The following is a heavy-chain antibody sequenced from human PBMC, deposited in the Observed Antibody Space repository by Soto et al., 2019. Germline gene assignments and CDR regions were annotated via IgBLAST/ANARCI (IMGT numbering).Heavy chain of an antibody. CDR1: GYTFTSYG. Sequence: GASVKVSYKASGYTFTSYGISWVRQAPGQGLEWMGWISAYNGNTNYAQKLQGRVTMTTDTSTSTAYMELSSLRSEDTAVYYCARSGPNDILTGSNTLYYYYGMDVWGQGTTVTVSS. CDR2: ISAYNGNT. J-gene: IGHJ6*02. V-gene: IGHV1-18*01. D-gene: IGHD3-9*01. CDR3: ARSGPNDILTGSNTLYYYYGMDV.